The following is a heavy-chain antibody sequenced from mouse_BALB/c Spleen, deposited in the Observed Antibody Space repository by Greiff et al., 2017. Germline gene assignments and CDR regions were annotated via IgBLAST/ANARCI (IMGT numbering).Heavy chain of an antibody. J-gene: IGHJ4*01. V-gene: IGHV1-82*01. Sequence: QVQLQQSGPELVKPGASVKISCKASGYAFSSSWMNWVKQRPGQGLEWIGRIYPGDGDTNYNGKFKGKATLTADKSSSTAYMQLSSLTSVDSAVYFCARQGDYDEGYYAMDYWGQGTSVTVSS. CDR3: ARQGDYDEGYYAMDY. D-gene: IGHD2-4*01. CDR2: IYPGDGDT. CDR1: GYAFSSSW.